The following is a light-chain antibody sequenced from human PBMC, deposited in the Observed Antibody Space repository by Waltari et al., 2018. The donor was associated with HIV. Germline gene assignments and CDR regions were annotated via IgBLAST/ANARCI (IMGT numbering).Light chain of an antibody. V-gene: IGLV3-10*01. J-gene: IGLJ2*01. Sequence: SYELAQPLSVTVSPGHTPRINCTGYTLQTQYVYWYQQKSGKAPVLVIHEDSRRPSGVPERFSGSSSGTMATLTISAAQVDDEADYYCFSRDSSGRQGLFGGGTKLTVL. CDR1: TLQTQY. CDR3: FSRDSSGRQGL. CDR2: EDS.